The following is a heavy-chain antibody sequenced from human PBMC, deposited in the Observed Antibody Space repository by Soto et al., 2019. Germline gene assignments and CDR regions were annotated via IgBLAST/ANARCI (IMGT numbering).Heavy chain of an antibody. J-gene: IGHJ4*02. D-gene: IGHD3-22*01. CDR3: TCYYDSSGYLPFDY. Sequence: GGSLRLSCVASGFTFSGSAMHWVRQASGKGLEWVGRIRSKTNSYATAHGASVKGRFTISRDDSKNTAYLQMNSLKTEDTAVYYCTCYYDSSGYLPFDYWGQGTLVTVS. V-gene: IGHV3-73*01. CDR2: IRSKTNSYAT. CDR1: GFTFSGSA.